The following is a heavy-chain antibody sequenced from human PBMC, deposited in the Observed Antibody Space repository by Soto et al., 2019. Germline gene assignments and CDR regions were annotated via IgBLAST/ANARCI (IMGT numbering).Heavy chain of an antibody. CDR2: IYWDDDK. Sequence: QITLKESGPTLVKPTQTLTLTCTFSGFSLSTSGVGVGWIRQPPGKALEWLALIYWDDDKRYSPALKSRLTITQDTSKNQVVLTMTNMDPVDTATYYCAHRGSYYGAGSYYKGYYCDYWGQGTLVTVSS. V-gene: IGHV2-5*02. J-gene: IGHJ4*02. D-gene: IGHD3-10*01. CDR1: GFSLSTSGVG. CDR3: AHRGSYYGAGSYYKGYYCDY.